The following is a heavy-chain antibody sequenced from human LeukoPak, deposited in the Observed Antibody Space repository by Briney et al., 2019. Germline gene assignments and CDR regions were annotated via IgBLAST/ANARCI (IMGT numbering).Heavy chain of an antibody. CDR1: GFTFGDYA. D-gene: IGHD2-2*02. V-gene: IGHV3-49*04. J-gene: IGHJ5*01. CDR2: VRSRPYGGTS. Sequence: PGGSLRLSCTVSGFTFGDYAIAWVRLAAGEGLQWVGLVRSRPYGGTSEYAASVKARFTISRDDSKSTAYLDMNSLKTEDTAVYYCPRADTIPGVKYWLDSWDQGSLVTVSS. CDR3: PRADTIPGVKYWLDS.